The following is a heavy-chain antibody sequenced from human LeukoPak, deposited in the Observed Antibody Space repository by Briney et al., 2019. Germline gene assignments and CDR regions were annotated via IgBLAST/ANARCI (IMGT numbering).Heavy chain of an antibody. J-gene: IGHJ4*02. CDR1: GVSFSGYY. Sequence: SETLSLTCAVYGVSFSGYYWSWIRQPPEKGLEWIGEINHSGSTNYNPSLKSRVTISVDTSKNQFSLKLSSVTAADTAVYYCARVGGMIVVVNYYFDYWGQGTLVTVSS. CDR2: INHSGST. V-gene: IGHV4-34*01. D-gene: IGHD3-22*01. CDR3: ARVGGMIVVVNYYFDY.